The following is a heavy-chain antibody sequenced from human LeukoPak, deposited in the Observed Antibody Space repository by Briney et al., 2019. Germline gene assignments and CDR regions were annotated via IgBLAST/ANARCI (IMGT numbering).Heavy chain of an antibody. CDR1: GYSISSGYY. J-gene: IGHJ4*02. CDR3: ARHPHIAAAYGY. Sequence: PSETLSLTCAVSGYSISSGYYWGWIRQPPGKGLEWIGSIYHSGSTYYNPSLKSRVTISVDTSKNQFSLKLRSVTAADTAVYYCARHPHIAAAYGYWGQGTLVTVSS. CDR2: IYHSGST. D-gene: IGHD6-13*01. V-gene: IGHV4-38-2*01.